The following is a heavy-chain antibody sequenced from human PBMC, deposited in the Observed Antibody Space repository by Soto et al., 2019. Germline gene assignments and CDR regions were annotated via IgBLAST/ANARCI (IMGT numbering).Heavy chain of an antibody. V-gene: IGHV1-2*02. J-gene: IGHJ4*02. CDR2: INPDSGAT. CDR1: GYSFTGYY. D-gene: IGHD2-8*02. Sequence: HEHLVQSGAEVKRPGASLKVSCKASGYSFTGYYIHWVRQAPGQGLEWMGWINPDSGATNYAQNFQGRVTLTSDTSISTASVDLTSLTSDETAVYYCARGDYGTGGYPFPYFDYWGQGTLVIVSS. CDR3: ARGDYGTGGYPFPYFDY.